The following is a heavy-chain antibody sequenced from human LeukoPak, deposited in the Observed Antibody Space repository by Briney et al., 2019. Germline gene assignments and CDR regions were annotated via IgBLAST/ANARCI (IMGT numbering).Heavy chain of an antibody. V-gene: IGHV3-33*01. D-gene: IGHD4-11*01. CDR1: GFTFNDYG. Sequence: PGGSLRLSCAASGFTFNDYGMHWVRRAPDKGLEWVAVIWYDGSNQYYADSVKGRFTISRDNSENTLYLQMNSLRAEDTAVYYCARTNERYSNYNLFDYWGQGTLVTVSS. CDR3: ARTNERYSNYNLFDY. J-gene: IGHJ4*02. CDR2: IWYDGSNQ.